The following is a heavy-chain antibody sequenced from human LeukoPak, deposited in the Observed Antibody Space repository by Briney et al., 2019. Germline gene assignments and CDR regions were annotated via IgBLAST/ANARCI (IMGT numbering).Heavy chain of an antibody. CDR1: GGSISSYY. CDR3: ARVDTAMFNFDY. CDR2: IYTSGST. Sequence: PSGTLSLTCTVSGGSISSYYWSWIRQPPGKGLEWIGYIYTSGSTNYNPSLKSRVTISVDTSKNQFSLKLSSVTAADTAVYYCARVDTAMFNFDYWGQGTLVTVSS. V-gene: IGHV4-4*09. D-gene: IGHD5-18*01. J-gene: IGHJ4*02.